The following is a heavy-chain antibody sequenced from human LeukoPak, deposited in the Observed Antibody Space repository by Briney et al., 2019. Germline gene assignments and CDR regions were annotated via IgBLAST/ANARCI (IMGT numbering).Heavy chain of an antibody. CDR3: ARLLAVVSCFHYGMDA. V-gene: IGHV3-48*03. CDR2: ISSGGSTR. D-gene: IGHD6-19*01. CDR1: RFTFRTYQ. Sequence: PGGSLRLSCEASRFTFRTYQMTWVRQAPGKGLEWVSYISSGGSTRYYADSVKGRFTISRDNANNSLYLQMNSLRAEDTAVYYCARLLAVVSCFHYGMDAWGQGTTVTVSS. J-gene: IGHJ6*02.